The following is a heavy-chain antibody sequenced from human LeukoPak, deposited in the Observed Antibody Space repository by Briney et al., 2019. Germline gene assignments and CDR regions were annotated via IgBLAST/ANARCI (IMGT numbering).Heavy chain of an antibody. CDR2: ISCDGGGK. D-gene: IGHD6-13*01. V-gene: IGHV3-30*02. Sequence: GGSLRLSCAASGFSFSSYGMHWVRQAPGKGLEWVAFISCDGGGKWYADSVKGRLTISRDNSKNTLYLQMNSLRPEDTAVYYCVKDRTSSWAFDYWGQGTLVTVSS. J-gene: IGHJ4*02. CDR3: VKDRTSSWAFDY. CDR1: GFSFSSYG.